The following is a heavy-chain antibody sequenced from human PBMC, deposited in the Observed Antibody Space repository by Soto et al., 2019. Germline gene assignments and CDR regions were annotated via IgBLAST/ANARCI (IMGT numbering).Heavy chain of an antibody. Sequence: GGSLRLSCVASGFSFSDYGMHWVRQAPGKGLEWVAVIWYDGSNKYYGVSVKGRFTISRDNSKKTVYLQMSSLRAEDTAVYYCVRDLVGSRGYLGQWGQGTQVTVSS. D-gene: IGHD3-22*01. CDR1: GFSFSDYG. J-gene: IGHJ4*02. CDR3: VRDLVGSRGYLGQ. V-gene: IGHV3-33*01. CDR2: IWYDGSNK.